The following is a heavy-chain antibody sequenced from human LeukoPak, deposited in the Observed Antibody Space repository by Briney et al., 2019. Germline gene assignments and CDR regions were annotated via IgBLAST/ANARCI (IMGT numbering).Heavy chain of an antibody. D-gene: IGHD5-18*01. CDR1: GYRFTSYW. CDR2: IYPGDSDT. CDR3: ARRLFVEYIYVFYSFDI. V-gene: IGHV5-51*01. J-gene: IGHJ3*02. Sequence: GGSLQISCKGSGYRFTSYWLGWVGPLPGKGLEGMGIIYPGDSDTRYSAPFQGQVTISDDKSISTACLQWSSMRAADRAVYYYARRLFVEYIYVFYSFDIWGQGTMVTVSS.